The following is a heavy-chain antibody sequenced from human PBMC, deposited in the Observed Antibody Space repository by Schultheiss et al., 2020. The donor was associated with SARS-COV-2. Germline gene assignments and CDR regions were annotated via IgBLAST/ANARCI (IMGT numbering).Heavy chain of an antibody. CDR1: GFTFSSYA. D-gene: IGHD3-22*01. CDR3: ARDGGNTYYYDSSGYYKGSYFDY. J-gene: IGHJ4*02. V-gene: IGHV3-21*01. Sequence: GGSLRLSCAASGFTFSSYAMQWVRQAPGKGLEWVSSISSSSSYIYYADSVKGRFTISRDNSKNTLYLQMNSLRAEDTAVYYCARDGGNTYYYDSSGYYKGSYFDYWGQGTLVTVSS. CDR2: ISSSSSYI.